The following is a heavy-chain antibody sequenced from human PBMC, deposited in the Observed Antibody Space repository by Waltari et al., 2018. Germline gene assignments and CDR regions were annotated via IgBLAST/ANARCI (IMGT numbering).Heavy chain of an antibody. Sequence: EVHLVEPGGGWIQSGGSLRLSCAASGFTVNSNYMTWVRQPPGKGLGWVSVIYSGDNTYYVDSVKGRFTISRDISKNTLYLQMSSLRAEDTAVYYCAVLYCSGDCYPRHWRQGTLVTVSS. CDR2: IYSGDNT. D-gene: IGHD2-21*02. J-gene: IGHJ4*02. CDR3: AVLYCSGDCYPRH. CDR1: GFTVNSNY. V-gene: IGHV3-53*01.